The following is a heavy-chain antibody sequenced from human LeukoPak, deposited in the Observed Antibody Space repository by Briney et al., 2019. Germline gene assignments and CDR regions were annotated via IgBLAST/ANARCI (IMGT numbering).Heavy chain of an antibody. D-gene: IGHD6-13*01. CDR1: GGSISSGGYY. CDR2: IYYSGST. J-gene: IGHJ4*02. V-gene: IGHV4-31*03. Sequence: PSETLSLTCTVSGGSISSGGYYWSWIRQHPGKGLEWIGYIYYSGSTYYNPSLKSRVTISVDTSKNQFSLKLSSVTAADTAVYYCARDSDYSSSLLGVGYFDYWGQGTLVTVSS. CDR3: ARDSDYSSSLLGVGYFDY.